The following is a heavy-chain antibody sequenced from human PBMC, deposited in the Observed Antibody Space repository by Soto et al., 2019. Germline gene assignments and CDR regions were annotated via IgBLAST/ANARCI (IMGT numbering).Heavy chain of an antibody. CDR2: IWYDGSNK. D-gene: IGHD3-16*02. J-gene: IGHJ4*02. V-gene: IGHV3-33*01. Sequence: PGGSLRLSCAASGFTFSSYGMHWVRQAPGKGLEWVAVIWYDGSNKYYADSVKGRFTISRDNSKNTLYLQMNSLRAEDTAVYYCARDRGVYDYVWGSYRFSDFDYWGQGTLVTVSS. CDR3: ARDRGVYDYVWGSYRFSDFDY. CDR1: GFTFSSYG.